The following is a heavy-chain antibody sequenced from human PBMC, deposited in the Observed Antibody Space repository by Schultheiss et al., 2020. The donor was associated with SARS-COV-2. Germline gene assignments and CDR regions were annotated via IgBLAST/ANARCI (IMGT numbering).Heavy chain of an antibody. CDR2: IYHSGST. CDR3: ARDSAYDSSGYYYGH. J-gene: IGHJ4*02. V-gene: IGHV4-38-2*02. Sequence: SETLSLTCAVSGYSISSGYYWGWIRQPPGKGLEWIGSIYHSGSTNYNPSLKSRVTISVDKSKNQFSLKLSSVTAADTAVYYCARDSAYDSSGYYYGHWGQGTLVTVSS. CDR1: GYSISSGYY. D-gene: IGHD3-22*01.